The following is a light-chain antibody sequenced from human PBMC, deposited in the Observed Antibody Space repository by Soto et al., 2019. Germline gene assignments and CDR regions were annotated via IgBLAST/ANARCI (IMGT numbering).Light chain of an antibody. Sequence: QSVLTQPPSASGSPGQSVTISCTGTPRDVGGSNSVSWYQHHPGKAPNLMIYDVNKRPSGVPDRFSGSKSGNTASLTVSGLQAADEAYYFCSSYAPSDVVFGGGTQLTVL. CDR1: PRDVGGSNS. V-gene: IGLV2-8*01. CDR3: SSYAPSDVV. J-gene: IGLJ2*01. CDR2: DVN.